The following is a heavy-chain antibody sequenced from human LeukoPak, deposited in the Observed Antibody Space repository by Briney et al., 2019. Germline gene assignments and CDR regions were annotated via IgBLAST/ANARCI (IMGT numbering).Heavy chain of an antibody. Sequence: SETLSLTCAVSGYSISSGYYWGWIRQPPGKGLEWIGSIYHSGSTYYNPSLKSRVTISVDTSKNQFSLKLSSVTAADTAVYYCARGRGGQWLANFDYWGQGTLVTVPS. CDR2: IYHSGST. D-gene: IGHD6-19*01. V-gene: IGHV4-38-2*01. J-gene: IGHJ4*02. CDR3: ARGRGGQWLANFDY. CDR1: GYSISSGYY.